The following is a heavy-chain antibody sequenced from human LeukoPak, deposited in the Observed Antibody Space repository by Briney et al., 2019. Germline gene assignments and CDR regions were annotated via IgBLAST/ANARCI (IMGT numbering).Heavy chain of an antibody. D-gene: IGHD2-2*01. CDR1: GFTFSSYA. CDR2: ISGSGGST. CDR3: AKRRYCSSTSCSGFDY. J-gene: IGHJ4*02. Sequence: PGGSLRLSCAASGFTFSSYAMSWARQAPGKGLEWVSAISGSGGSTYYADSVKGRFTISRDNSKNTLYLQMNSLRAEDTAVYYCAKRRYCSSTSCSGFDYWGQGTLVTVSS. V-gene: IGHV3-23*01.